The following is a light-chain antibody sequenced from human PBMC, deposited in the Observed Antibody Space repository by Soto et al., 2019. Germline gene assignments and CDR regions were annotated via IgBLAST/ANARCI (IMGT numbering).Light chain of an antibody. Sequence: EIVLTKSPGTLSLSPGERATLSCRASQSVSNTYLAWYQQRPGQAPRLLIYDASSRATGIPDRFSGSGSATDFTLTMSRLGPKDFAVYYCQQYGRSPGLFTFGPGTSVDTK. CDR2: DAS. CDR3: QQYGRSPGLFT. CDR1: QSVSNTY. V-gene: IGKV3-20*01. J-gene: IGKJ3*01.